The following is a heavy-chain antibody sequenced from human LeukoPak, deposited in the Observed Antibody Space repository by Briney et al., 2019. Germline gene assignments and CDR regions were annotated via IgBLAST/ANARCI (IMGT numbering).Heavy chain of an antibody. CDR1: GYTFTSYG. CDR2: INPSGGST. V-gene: IGHV1-46*01. CDR3: ARALTGTTYYYYYMDV. J-gene: IGHJ6*03. Sequence: GASVKVSCKASGYTFTSYGISWVRQAPGQGLEWMGIINPSGGSTSYAQKFQGRVTMTRDTSTSTVYMELSSLRSEDTAVYYCARALTGTTYYYYYMDVWGKGTTVTVSS. D-gene: IGHD1-7*01.